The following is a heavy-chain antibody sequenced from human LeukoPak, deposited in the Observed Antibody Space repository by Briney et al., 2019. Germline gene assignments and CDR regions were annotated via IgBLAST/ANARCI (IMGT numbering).Heavy chain of an antibody. J-gene: IGHJ4*02. CDR1: GGSFSGYY. Sequence: PSETLSLTCAVYGGSFSGYYWSWIRQPPGKGLEWIGEINHSGSTNYNPSLKSRVTISVDTSKNQFSLKLSSVTAADTAVYYCARGSTRGYSYGIDYWGQGTLVTVSS. CDR2: INHSGST. D-gene: IGHD5-18*01. CDR3: ARGSTRGYSYGIDY. V-gene: IGHV4-34*01.